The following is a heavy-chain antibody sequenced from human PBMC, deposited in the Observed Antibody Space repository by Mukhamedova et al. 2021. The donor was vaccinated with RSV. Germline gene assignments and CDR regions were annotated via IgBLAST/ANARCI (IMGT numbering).Heavy chain of an antibody. D-gene: IGHD1-26*01. Sequence: SGSYYWGWIRQPPGMGLEWIGSIYYTGNTYYNPSLKSRVTFSIDTSKNHFSLRLSSVTAADTAVYFCSRHGPYTGSHCYFDYW. CDR3: SRHGPYTGSHCYFDY. V-gene: IGHV4-39*01. J-gene: IGHJ4*03. CDR2: IYYTGNT. CDR1: SGSYY.